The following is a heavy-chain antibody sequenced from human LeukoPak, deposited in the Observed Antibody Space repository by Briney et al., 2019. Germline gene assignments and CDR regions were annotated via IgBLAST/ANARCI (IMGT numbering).Heavy chain of an antibody. CDR1: GGTFSSYA. D-gene: IGHD3-22*01. J-gene: IGHJ4*02. CDR3: SRHYYDSSGHYVFDY. Sequence: SVKVSCKASGGTFSSYAISWVRQAPGQGLEWMGGIIPIFGTANYAQKFQGRVTITADESTSTAYMELSSLRSEDTAVYYCSRHYYDSSGHYVFDYWGQGTLVTVSS. CDR2: IIPIFGTA. V-gene: IGHV1-69*01.